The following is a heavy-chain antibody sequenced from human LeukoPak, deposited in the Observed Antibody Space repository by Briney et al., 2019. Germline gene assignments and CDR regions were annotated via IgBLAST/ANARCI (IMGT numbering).Heavy chain of an antibody. Sequence: GESLNISGQGSGYSFTTYWIGWVRQMPGRGLGWMGIISPDDSDIRYSPSFRGQVTISADKSISTAYLQWSSLKASDTAVYYCARHEGSGSYYSYWGQGTLVTVSS. CDR1: GYSFTTYW. CDR3: ARHEGSGSYYSY. V-gene: IGHV5-51*01. D-gene: IGHD1-26*01. CDR2: ISPDDSDI. J-gene: IGHJ4*02.